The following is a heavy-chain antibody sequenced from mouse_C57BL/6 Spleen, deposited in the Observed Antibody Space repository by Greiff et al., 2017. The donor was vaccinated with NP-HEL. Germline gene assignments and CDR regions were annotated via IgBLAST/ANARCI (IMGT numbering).Heavy chain of an antibody. J-gene: IGHJ1*03. Sequence: QVQLQQSGPELVKPGASVKISCKASGYAFSSSWMNWVKQRPGKGLEWIGRIYPGDGDTNYNGKFKGKATLTADKSSSTAYMQLSSLTSEDSAVYFCARGYYYGSSDGYFDVWGTGTTVTVSS. D-gene: IGHD1-1*01. CDR1: GYAFSSSW. CDR3: ARGYYYGSSDGYFDV. V-gene: IGHV1-82*01. CDR2: IYPGDGDT.